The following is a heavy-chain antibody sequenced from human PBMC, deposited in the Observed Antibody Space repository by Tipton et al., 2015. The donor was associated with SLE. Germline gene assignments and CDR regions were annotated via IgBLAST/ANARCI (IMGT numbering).Heavy chain of an antibody. CDR1: GFTVSSNY. J-gene: IGHJ1*01. CDR3: ARDRVGIAAAGTDQYFQH. Sequence: SLRLSCAASGFTVSSNYMSWVRQAPGKGLEWVANIKQDGSEKYYVDSVKGRFTISRDNAKNSLYLQMNSLRAEDTAVYYCARDRVGIAAAGTDQYFQHWGQGTLVTVSS. D-gene: IGHD6-13*01. CDR2: IKQDGSEK. V-gene: IGHV3-7*01.